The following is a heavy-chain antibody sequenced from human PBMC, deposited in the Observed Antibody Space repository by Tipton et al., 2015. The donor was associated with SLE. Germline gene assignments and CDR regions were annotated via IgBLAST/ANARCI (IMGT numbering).Heavy chain of an antibody. CDR1: GGSFSGYY. D-gene: IGHD4-23*01. J-gene: IGHJ3*02. CDR3: ARPPVVTQAFDI. CDR2: INHSGST. V-gene: IGHV4-34*01. Sequence: TLSLTCAVYGGSFSGYYWSWIRQPPGKGLEWIGEINHSGSTNYNPSLKSRVTISVDTSKNQFSLKLSSVTAADTAVYYCARPPVVTQAFDIWGQGTMVTVSS.